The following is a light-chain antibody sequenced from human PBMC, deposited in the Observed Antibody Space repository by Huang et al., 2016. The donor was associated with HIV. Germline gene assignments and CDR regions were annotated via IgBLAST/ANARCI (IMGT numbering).Light chain of an antibody. CDR1: LSVSTN. V-gene: IGKV3-15*01. CDR2: GAS. CDR3: QQYDNWPLT. Sequence: ERVMTQSPATVSLSPGERTTLSCRSSLSVSTNLAWYQQRPGQAPRLLIYGASTRATGIPARFSGGGSGEEFTLTISSLQSEEFAVYYCQQYDNWPLTFGGGTKVQIK. J-gene: IGKJ4*01.